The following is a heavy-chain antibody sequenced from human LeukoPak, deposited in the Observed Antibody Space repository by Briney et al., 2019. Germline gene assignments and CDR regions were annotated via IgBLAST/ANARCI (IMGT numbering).Heavy chain of an antibody. CDR1: GYTFTGYY. CDR2: INPNSGGT. CDR3: ARDRRYYDSSGTVYYDGMDV. J-gene: IGHJ6*02. Sequence: ASVKVSCKASGYTFTGYYTHWVRQAPGQGLEWMGWINPNSGGTNYAQKFQGWVTMTRDTSISTAYMELSRLRSDDTAVYYCARDRRYYDSSGTVYYDGMDVWGQGTMVTVSS. D-gene: IGHD3-22*01. V-gene: IGHV1-2*04.